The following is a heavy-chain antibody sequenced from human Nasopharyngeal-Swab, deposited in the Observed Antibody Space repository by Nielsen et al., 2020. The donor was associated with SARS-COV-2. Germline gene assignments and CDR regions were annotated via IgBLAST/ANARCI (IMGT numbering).Heavy chain of an antibody. CDR2: INHSGST. Sequence: SETLSLTFAVYGSSFSGYYWSWIRQPPGKGLEWIGEINHSGSTNYNPSLKSRVTISVDTSKNQFSLKLSSVTAADTAVYYCARRSIAAADDYWGQGTLVTVSS. D-gene: IGHD6-13*01. J-gene: IGHJ4*02. CDR1: GSSFSGYY. V-gene: IGHV4-34*01. CDR3: ARRSIAAADDY.